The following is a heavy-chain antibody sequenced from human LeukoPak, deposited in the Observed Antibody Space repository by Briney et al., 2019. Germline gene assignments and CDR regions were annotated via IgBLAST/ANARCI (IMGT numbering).Heavy chain of an antibody. J-gene: IGHJ4*02. Sequence: PSETLSLTCTVSGGSIRGSYWSWIRQPPGKGLEWIGYIYDSGSTNYNPSLKSRVTISIDTSKNQFSLKLTSVTGADTAVYYCARGSYGDYWGQGTLVTVSS. D-gene: IGHD5-18*01. CDR1: GGSIRGSY. V-gene: IGHV4-59*01. CDR3: ARGSYGDY. CDR2: IYDSGST.